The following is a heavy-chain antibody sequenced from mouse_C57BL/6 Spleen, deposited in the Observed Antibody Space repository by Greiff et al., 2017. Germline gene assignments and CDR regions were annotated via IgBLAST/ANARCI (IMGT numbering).Heavy chain of an antibody. Sequence: VKLMESGAELVRPGTSVKVSCKASGYAFTNYLIEWVKQRPGQGLEWIGVINPGSGGTNYNEKFKGKATLTADKSSSTAYMQLSSLTSEDSAVYFCARGWYGYFDYWGQGTTLTVSS. CDR2: INPGSGGT. CDR3: ARGWYGYFDY. J-gene: IGHJ2*01. V-gene: IGHV1-54*01. CDR1: GYAFTNYL. D-gene: IGHD1-1*02.